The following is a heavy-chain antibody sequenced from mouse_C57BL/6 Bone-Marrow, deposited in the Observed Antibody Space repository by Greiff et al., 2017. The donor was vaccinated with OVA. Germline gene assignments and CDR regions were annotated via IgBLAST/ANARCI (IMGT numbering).Heavy chain of an antibody. Sequence: QVQLQQPGAELVKPGASVKLSCKASGYTFTSYWMQWVKQRPGQGLEWIGEIDPSDSYTNYNQKFKGKATLTVDTSSSTAYMQLRSLTSEDSAVYYCARDYYGSGYWYFDVWGTGTTVTVSA. CDR3: ARDYYGSGYWYFDV. V-gene: IGHV1-50*01. CDR1: GYTFTSYW. J-gene: IGHJ1*03. D-gene: IGHD1-1*01. CDR2: IDPSDSYT.